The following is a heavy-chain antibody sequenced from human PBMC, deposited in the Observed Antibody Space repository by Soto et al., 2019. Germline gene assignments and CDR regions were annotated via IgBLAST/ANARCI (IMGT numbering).Heavy chain of an antibody. CDR2: IDPSDSQT. V-gene: IGHV5-10-1*01. CDR3: ARQIYDSDTGPNFQYYFDS. CDR1: GYSFAGYW. Sequence: GESLKISCKGSGYSFAGYWITWVRQKPGKGLEWMGRIDPSDSQTYYSPSFRGHVTISTTKSITTVFLQWSSLRASDTAMYYCARQIYDSDTGPNFQYYFDSWGQGTPVTVSS. D-gene: IGHD3-22*01. J-gene: IGHJ4*02.